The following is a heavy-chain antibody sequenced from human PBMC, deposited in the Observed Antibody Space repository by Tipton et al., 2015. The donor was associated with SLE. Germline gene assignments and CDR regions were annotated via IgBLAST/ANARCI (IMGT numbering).Heavy chain of an antibody. CDR1: GGSISSSSYY. CDR3: AREKADSSGWTEY. D-gene: IGHD6-19*01. Sequence: GLVKPSETLSLTCTVSGGSISSSSYYWGWIRQPPGKGLEWIGSIYYSGSTYYNPSLKSRVTISVDTSKNQFSLKLSSVTAADTAVYYCAREKADSSGWTEYWGQGTLVTVSS. V-gene: IGHV4-39*07. CDR2: IYYSGST. J-gene: IGHJ4*02.